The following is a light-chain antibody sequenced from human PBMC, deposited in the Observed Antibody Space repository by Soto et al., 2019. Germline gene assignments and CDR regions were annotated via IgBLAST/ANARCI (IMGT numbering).Light chain of an antibody. CDR3: LQRNNWPPWT. CDR2: DAS. CDR1: QNVGTF. J-gene: IGKJ1*01. V-gene: IGKV3-11*01. Sequence: VLTQSPATLSLSPGGRATLSCRASQNVGTFLAWYQLKPGQAPRLVXFDASNRAAGIPDRFSGSGSGTDFTLTISGLEPEDFALYYCLQRNNWPPWTFGQGTKVDI.